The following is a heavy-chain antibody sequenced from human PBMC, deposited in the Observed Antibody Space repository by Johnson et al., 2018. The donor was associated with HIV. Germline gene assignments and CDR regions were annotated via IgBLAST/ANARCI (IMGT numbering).Heavy chain of an antibody. CDR3: ARGRPSGSHDAFDI. CDR2: ISYDGSIK. J-gene: IGHJ3*02. Sequence: QVQLVESGGGVVQPGGSLRLSCAASGFTFSCYDVHWVRQAPGKGLEWVGVISYDGSIKYYADSVKGRFTISRDNSKNTLYLQMNSLTTEDTAVYYCARGRPSGSHDAFDIWGQGTMVTVSS. CDR1: GFTFSCYD. D-gene: IGHD3-22*01. V-gene: IGHV3-30*19.